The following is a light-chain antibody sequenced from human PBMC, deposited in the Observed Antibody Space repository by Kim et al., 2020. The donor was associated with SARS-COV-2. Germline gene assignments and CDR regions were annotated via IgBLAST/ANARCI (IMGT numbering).Light chain of an antibody. J-gene: IGKJ5*01. CDR3: QQYYNLIT. CDR1: QSVSSD. Sequence: EIVMTQSPATLSVSPGERATLPCRASQSVSSDLAWYQHKPGQAPRLLIYGASTRATGLPARFSGSGSGTEFTLTISSLQSEDSAVYYCQQYYNLITFGQGTRLEIK. V-gene: IGKV3-15*01. CDR2: GAS.